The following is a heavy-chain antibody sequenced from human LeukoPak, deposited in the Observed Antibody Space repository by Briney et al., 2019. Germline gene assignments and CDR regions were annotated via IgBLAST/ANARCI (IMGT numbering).Heavy chain of an antibody. D-gene: IGHD3-3*01. Sequence: GGSLRLSCAASGFTFDDYGMSWVRQAPGKGLEWVADIKQDGSEKYYVDSVKGRFTISTDNAKNSVYLQMNSLRAEDTAVYYCSWSGEADWGQGTLVTVSS. CDR1: GFTFDDYG. CDR2: IKQDGSEK. CDR3: SWSGEAD. V-gene: IGHV3-7*01. J-gene: IGHJ4*02.